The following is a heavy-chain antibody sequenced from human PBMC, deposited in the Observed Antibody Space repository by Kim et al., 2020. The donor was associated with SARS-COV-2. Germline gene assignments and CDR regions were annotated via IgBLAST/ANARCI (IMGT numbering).Heavy chain of an antibody. V-gene: IGHV6-1*01. D-gene: IGHD4-4*01. CDR3: ASSLLAVTTFYY. J-gene: IGHJ4*02. Sequence: DYAVSVKSRITINPDTSKNQFSLQLNSVTPEDTAVYYCASSLLAVTTFYYWGQGTLVTVSS.